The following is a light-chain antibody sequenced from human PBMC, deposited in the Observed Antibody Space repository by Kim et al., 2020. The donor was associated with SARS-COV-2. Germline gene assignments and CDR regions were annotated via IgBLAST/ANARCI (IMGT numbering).Light chain of an antibody. CDR2: QDT. CDR1: KLGHSY. J-gene: IGLJ3*02. V-gene: IGLV3-1*01. CDR3: QAWDSNTEV. Sequence: SWPPGRTAGITVSGEKLGHSYASWYQQKARQSPVLVIYQDTTRPSGIPERFSGSDSGNAATLTISGTQDMDEADYYCQAWDSNTEVFGGGTQLTVL.